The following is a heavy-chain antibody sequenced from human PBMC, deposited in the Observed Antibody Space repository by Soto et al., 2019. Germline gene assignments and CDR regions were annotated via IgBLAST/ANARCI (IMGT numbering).Heavy chain of an antibody. CDR2: IKPSSGGT. V-gene: IGHV1-2*02. CDR1: GYRFTAYY. CDR3: ARADYDVLTGYYTSSYYFDY. Sequence: ASVKVSCKASGYRFTAYYMYWVRQAPGQGLEWMGWIKPSSGGTKYAQKFQGRVTMTRDTSISTAYMELSRLRSDDTAVYYCARADYDVLTGYYTSSYYFDYLGQGTLVTVSS. J-gene: IGHJ4*02. D-gene: IGHD3-9*01.